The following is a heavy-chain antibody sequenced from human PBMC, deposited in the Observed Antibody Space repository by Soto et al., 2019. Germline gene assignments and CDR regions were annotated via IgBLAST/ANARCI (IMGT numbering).Heavy chain of an antibody. J-gene: IGHJ4*02. Sequence: QVQLVQSGAEVKKPGASVKVSCKASGYTFTSYGISWVRQAPGQGLEWMGWISAYNGNTNYAQKLQGRVTMTTDTSLSTAYMGLRSLRSDDTAVYYCASSLLVGYGLEGESDWGQGTLVTVSS. CDR3: ASSLLVGYGLEGESD. CDR1: GYTFTSYG. CDR2: ISAYNGNT. V-gene: IGHV1-18*01. D-gene: IGHD5-18*01.